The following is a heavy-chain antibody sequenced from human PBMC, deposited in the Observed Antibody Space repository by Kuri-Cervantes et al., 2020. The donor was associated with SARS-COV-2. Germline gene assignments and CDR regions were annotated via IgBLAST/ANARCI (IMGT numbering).Heavy chain of an antibody. CDR2: IYYSGST. D-gene: IGHD3-10*01. Sequence: SETLSLTCTVSGGSISSSSYYWGWIRQPPGKGLEWIGSIYYSGSTYYNPSLKSRVTISVDTSKKQFSLKLSSVTAADTAVYYCARHGLRYYGSGNLTTFDYWGQGTLVTVSS. CDR1: GGSISSSSYY. V-gene: IGHV4-39*01. J-gene: IGHJ4*02. CDR3: ARHGLRYYGSGNLTTFDY.